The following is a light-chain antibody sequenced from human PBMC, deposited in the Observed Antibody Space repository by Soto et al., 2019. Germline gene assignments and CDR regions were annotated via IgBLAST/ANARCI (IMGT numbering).Light chain of an antibody. CDR2: KAS. CDR1: QGISNW. CDR3: QQYNTHSYT. Sequence: DVQMTQSPSTLSASVGDTVTITCRASQGISNWLAWYQQKPGKAPKLLIYKASNLENGVPSRFSGSGSGTEFTLTISSLQPDDFATYFCQQYNTHSYTFG. J-gene: IGKJ2*01. V-gene: IGKV1-5*03.